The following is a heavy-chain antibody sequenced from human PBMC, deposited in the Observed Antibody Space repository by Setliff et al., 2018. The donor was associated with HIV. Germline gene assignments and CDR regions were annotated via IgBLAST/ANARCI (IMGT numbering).Heavy chain of an antibody. Sequence: SETLSLTCAVYGGSFSGYYWSWIRQSPGKGLEWIGEVSYSGNTNYNPSLKSRLNISVDKPKNQFSLKVSSVTAADTAVYYCARGDYYDSSGYEGLDSWGQGTLVTVSS. CDR3: ARGDYYDSSGYEGLDS. CDR2: VSYSGNT. CDR1: GGSFSGYY. V-gene: IGHV4-34*01. J-gene: IGHJ4*02. D-gene: IGHD3-22*01.